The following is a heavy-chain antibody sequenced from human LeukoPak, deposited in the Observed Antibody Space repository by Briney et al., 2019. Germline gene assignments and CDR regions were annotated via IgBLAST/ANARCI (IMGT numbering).Heavy chain of an antibody. CDR2: ISGSGGST. Sequence: GGSLRLACAASGFTFSSYGMSWVRQAPGKGLEWVSAISGSGGSTYYADSVRGRFTISRDNSKNTLYLQMNSLRAEDTAVYYCARVPPRSPNYYGLGSYYFDYWGQGTLVTVSS. CDR1: GFTFSSYG. J-gene: IGHJ4*02. D-gene: IGHD3-10*01. V-gene: IGHV3-23*01. CDR3: ARVPPRSPNYYGLGSYYFDY.